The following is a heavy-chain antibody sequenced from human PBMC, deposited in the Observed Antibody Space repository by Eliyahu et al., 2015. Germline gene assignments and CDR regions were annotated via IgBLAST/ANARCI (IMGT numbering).Heavy chain of an antibody. Sequence: QVQLVESGGGVVQPGGSLRLSXAASGFPFXSYGRHWVRQAPGKGLEWVAFIRYDGSNKYYADSVKGRFTISRDNSKNTLYLQMNSLRAEDTAVYYCAKGLNRYSGSYFDVSLVYWGQGTLVTVSS. CDR2: IRYDGSNK. V-gene: IGHV3-30*02. D-gene: IGHD1-26*01. J-gene: IGHJ4*02. CDR1: GFPFXSYG. CDR3: AKGLNRYSGSYFDVSLVY.